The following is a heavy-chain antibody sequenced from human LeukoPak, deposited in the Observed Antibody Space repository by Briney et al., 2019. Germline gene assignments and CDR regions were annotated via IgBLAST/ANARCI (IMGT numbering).Heavy chain of an antibody. Sequence: SETLSLTCTVSGVSISSSSYYRGWIRQPPGKGLEWIGNMYDSENTYYNTSLKSRVTISVDTSKNQFSLKLNSVTAADTAVYYCARGIQLWLMSRRYFDYWGQGILVTVSS. CDR3: ARGIQLWLMSRRYFDY. CDR2: MYDSENT. J-gene: IGHJ4*02. V-gene: IGHV4-39*07. D-gene: IGHD5-18*01. CDR1: GVSISSSSYY.